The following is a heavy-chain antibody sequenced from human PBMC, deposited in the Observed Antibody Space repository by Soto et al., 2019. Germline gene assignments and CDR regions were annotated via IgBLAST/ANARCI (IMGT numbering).Heavy chain of an antibody. V-gene: IGHV3-74*01. CDR2: INRDGSSI. CDR1: GFTFSSYW. CDR3: AEASYYHDSTGYYIFDY. Sequence: PGGSLRLSCAASGFTFSSYWMHWVRQAPGKGLVWVSRINRDGSSINYADSARGRVTISRDNAKNTLYLQVNGLRAEDTAVYYCAEASYYHDSTGYYIFDYWGQGTLVTVSS. D-gene: IGHD3-22*01. J-gene: IGHJ4*02.